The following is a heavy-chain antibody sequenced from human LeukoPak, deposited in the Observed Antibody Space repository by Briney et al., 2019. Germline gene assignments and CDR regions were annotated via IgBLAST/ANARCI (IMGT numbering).Heavy chain of an antibody. J-gene: IGHJ6*03. CDR2: INPSGGST. CDR3: AREGPYDAPYCDDMDV. CDR1: GYTFTSYY. Sequence: ASVKVSCKASGYTFTSYYMHWVRQAPGQGLEWMGIINPSGGSTSYAQKFQGRVTMTRDTSTSTVYMELSSLRSEDTAVYYCAREGPYDAPYCDDMDVCGKGTTVTMSS. D-gene: IGHD3-22*01. V-gene: IGHV1-46*01.